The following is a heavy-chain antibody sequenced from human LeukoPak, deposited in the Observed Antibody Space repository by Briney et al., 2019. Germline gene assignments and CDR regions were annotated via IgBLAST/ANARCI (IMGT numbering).Heavy chain of an antibody. V-gene: IGHV4-59*01. CDR1: GGSISSYY. D-gene: IGHD6-19*01. J-gene: IGHJ3*02. CDR2: IYYSGST. CDR3: AGNSIAVFDAFDI. Sequence: SETLSLTCTVSGGSISSYYWSWIRQPAGKGLEWIGYIYYSGSTNYNPSLKSRVTISVDTSKNQFSLKLSSVTAADTAVYYCAGNSIAVFDAFDIWGQGTMVTVSS.